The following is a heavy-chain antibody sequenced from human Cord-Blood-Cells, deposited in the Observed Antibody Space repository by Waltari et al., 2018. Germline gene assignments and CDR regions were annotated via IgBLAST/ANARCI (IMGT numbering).Heavy chain of an antibody. D-gene: IGHD1-26*01. CDR2: INPNSGGT. CDR3: ARVVRYSGSYPDAFDI. V-gene: IGHV1-2*02. CDR1: GYTFTGYY. Sequence: QVQLVQSGAEVKKPGASVKVSCKASGYTFTGYYMHWVRQAPGQGLEWMGWINPNSGGTNYAQKFQGRVTMTRYTSISTAYMELSRLRSDDTAVYYCARVVRYSGSYPDAFDIWGQGTMVTVSS. J-gene: IGHJ3*02.